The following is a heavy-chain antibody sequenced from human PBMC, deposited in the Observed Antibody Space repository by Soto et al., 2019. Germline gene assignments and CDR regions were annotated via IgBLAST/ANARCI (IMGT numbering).Heavy chain of an antibody. CDR1: GGSISSGGYY. Sequence: SETLSLTCTVSGGSISSGGYYWSWIRQHPGKGLEWIGYIYYSGSTYYNPSLKSRVTISVDTSKNQFSLKLSSVTAADTAVYYCARDSGRGSLGWAFDIWGQGXMVTV. D-gene: IGHD7-27*01. J-gene: IGHJ3*02. CDR2: IYYSGST. V-gene: IGHV4-31*03. CDR3: ARDSGRGSLGWAFDI.